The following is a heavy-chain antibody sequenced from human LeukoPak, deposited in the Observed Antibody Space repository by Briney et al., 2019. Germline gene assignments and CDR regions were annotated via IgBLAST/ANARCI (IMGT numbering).Heavy chain of an antibody. CDR2: ISVDGSAT. CDR3: ARETDSTLFDY. Sequence: GGSLRLSCAASGFTFHNYAMNWLRQTPDRGLEWLAAISVDGSATNYADSVKGRFTISRDNSKNTLYLQMNSLRAEDTAVYYCARETDSTLFDYWGQGTLVTVSS. CDR1: GFTFHNYA. D-gene: IGHD2-2*01. J-gene: IGHJ4*02. V-gene: IGHV3-30*04.